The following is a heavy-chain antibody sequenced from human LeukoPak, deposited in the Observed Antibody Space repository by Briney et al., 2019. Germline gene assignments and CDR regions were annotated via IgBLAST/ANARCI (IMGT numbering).Heavy chain of an antibody. Sequence: ASVKVSCKASGYTFTSYGISWVRQAPGQGLEWMGWISAYNGNTNYAQKLQGRATMTTDTSTSTAYMELRSLRSDDTAVYYCARDRSRGIWFGELILDYWGQGTLVTVSS. CDR1: GYTFTSYG. CDR3: ARDRSRGIWFGELILDY. CDR2: ISAYNGNT. V-gene: IGHV1-18*01. J-gene: IGHJ4*02. D-gene: IGHD3-10*01.